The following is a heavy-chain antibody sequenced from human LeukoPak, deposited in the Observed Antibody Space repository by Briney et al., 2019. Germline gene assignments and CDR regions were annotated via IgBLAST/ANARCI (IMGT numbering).Heavy chain of an antibody. CDR2: ISYDGSNK. CDR1: GFTFSSYA. J-gene: IGHJ6*03. Sequence: PGGSLRLSCAASGFTFSSYAMHWVRQAPGKGLEWVAVISYDGSNKYYADSVKGRFTISRDNSKNTLYLQMNSLRAEDTAVYYCAKAVYYYYMDVWGKGTTVTVSS. CDR3: AKAVYYYYMDV. V-gene: IGHV3-30*04.